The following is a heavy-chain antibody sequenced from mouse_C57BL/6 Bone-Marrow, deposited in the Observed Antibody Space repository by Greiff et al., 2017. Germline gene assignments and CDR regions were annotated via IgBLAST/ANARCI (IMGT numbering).Heavy chain of an antibody. J-gene: IGHJ4*01. CDR1: GFSLTSYG. V-gene: IGHV2-5*01. Sequence: VQLQESGPGLVQPSQSLSITCTASGFSLTSYGVHWVRQSPGKGLEWLGVIWRGGSTDYNAAFMSRLSTTNDNSKSQVFFKMHRLQADDTAIYYCAKRTTVGAMDYWGQGTSVTVSS. CDR3: AKRTTVGAMDY. CDR2: IWRGGST. D-gene: IGHD1-1*01.